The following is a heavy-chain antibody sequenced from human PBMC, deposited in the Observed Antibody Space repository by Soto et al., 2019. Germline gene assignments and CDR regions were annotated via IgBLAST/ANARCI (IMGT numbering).Heavy chain of an antibody. CDR3: ARVHYSGDWYGWFDA. CDR2: IYGSGNT. J-gene: IGHJ5*02. V-gene: IGHV4-4*07. D-gene: IGHD2-21*02. CDR1: GDSFSRNY. Sequence: QVHLQESGPGLVRPSETLSLTCTVSGDSFSRNYWSWIRQPAGKGLEWIGRIYGSGNTNYSPSLKSRVAMSVDTANIQFSLRVSSVTAADTAVYYCARVHYSGDWYGWFDAWGQGTLVTVSS.